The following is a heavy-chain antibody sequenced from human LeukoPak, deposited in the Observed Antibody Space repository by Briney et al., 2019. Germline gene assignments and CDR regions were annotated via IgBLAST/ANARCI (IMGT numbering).Heavy chain of an antibody. V-gene: IGHV4-34*01. CDR1: GGSFSGYY. Sequence: SETLSLTCAVYGGSFSGYYWSWIRQPPGKGLEWIGEINHSGSTNYNPSLKSRVTISVDTSKNQFSLKLSSVTAADTAVYYCARGVYYFGSGSYLIWGLGKMGTVSS. J-gene: IGHJ3*02. D-gene: IGHD3-10*01. CDR3: ARGVYYFGSGSYLI. CDR2: INHSGST.